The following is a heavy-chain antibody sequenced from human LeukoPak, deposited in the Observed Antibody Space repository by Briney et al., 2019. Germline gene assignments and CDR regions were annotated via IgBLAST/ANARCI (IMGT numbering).Heavy chain of an antibody. D-gene: IGHD3-22*01. CDR3: ARVSDSSGYYYGLPY. J-gene: IGHJ4*02. Sequence: GGSLRLSCAASGFTVSSNYMSWVRQAPGKGLEWVSVIYSGGSTYYADSVKGRFTIFRDNSKNTLYLQMNSLRAEDTAVYYCARVSDSSGYYYGLPYWGQGTLVTVSS. CDR2: IYSGGST. CDR1: GFTVSSNY. V-gene: IGHV3-66*01.